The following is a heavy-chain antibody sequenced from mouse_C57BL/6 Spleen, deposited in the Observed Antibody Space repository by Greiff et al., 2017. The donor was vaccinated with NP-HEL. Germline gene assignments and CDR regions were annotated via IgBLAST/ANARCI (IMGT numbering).Heavy chain of an antibody. CDR1: GYTFTSYT. CDR3: ARGSYNAMDY. D-gene: IGHD1-1*02. V-gene: IGHV1-4*01. CDR2: INPSSGYT. Sequence: VQLQESGAELARPGASVKMSCKASGYTFTSYTMHWVKQRPGQGLEWIGYINPSSGYTKYNQKFKDKATLTADKSSSTAYMQLSSLTSEDSAVYFCARGSYNAMDYWGQGTSVTVSS. J-gene: IGHJ4*01.